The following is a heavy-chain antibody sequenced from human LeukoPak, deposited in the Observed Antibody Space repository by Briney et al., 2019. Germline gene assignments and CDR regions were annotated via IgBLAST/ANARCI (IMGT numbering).Heavy chain of an antibody. D-gene: IGHD2-2*01. CDR1: GGSFSGYY. J-gene: IGHJ6*03. CDR2: INHSGST. CDR3: ASCSSTSCYADYYYYMDV. Sequence: SETLSLTCAVYGGSFSGYYWSWIRQPPGKGLEWIGEINHSGSTNYNPSLKSRVTISVDTSMNQFSLKLSSVTAADTAVYYCASCSSTSCYADYYYYMDVWGKGTTVTISS. V-gene: IGHV4-34*01.